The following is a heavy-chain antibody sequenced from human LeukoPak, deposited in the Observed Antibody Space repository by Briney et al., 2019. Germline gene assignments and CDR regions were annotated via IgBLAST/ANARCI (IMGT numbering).Heavy chain of an antibody. CDR2: FDPEDGET. CDR1: GYTLTELS. V-gene: IGHV1-24*01. J-gene: IGHJ4*02. CDR3: ATYLAKGSRDGYNYHY. Sequence: ASVKVSCKVSGYTLTELSMLWVRQAPGKGLEWMGGFDPEDGETIYAQKFQGRVTMTEDTSTDTAYMELSSLRSEDTAVYYCATYLAKGSRDGYNYHYWGQGTLVTVSS. D-gene: IGHD5-24*01.